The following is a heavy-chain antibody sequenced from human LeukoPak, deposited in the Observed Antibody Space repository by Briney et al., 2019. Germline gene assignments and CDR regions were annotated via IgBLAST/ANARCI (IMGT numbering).Heavy chain of an antibody. CDR1: GYTFTSYY. CDR2: INPSGGST. J-gene: IGHJ3*02. CDR3: ALYGGVSADDAFDI. D-gene: IGHD2-8*02. V-gene: IGHV1-46*01. Sequence: ASVKLSCEASGYTFTSYYMHWVRQAPGQGLEWMGIINPSGGSTSYAQKFQGRVTMTRDMSTSTAYMELSSLRAEDTAVYYCALYGGVSADDAFDIWGQGTMVSVSS.